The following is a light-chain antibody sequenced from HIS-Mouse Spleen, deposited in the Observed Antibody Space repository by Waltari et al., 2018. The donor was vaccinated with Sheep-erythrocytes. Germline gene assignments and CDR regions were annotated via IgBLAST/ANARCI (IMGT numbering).Light chain of an antibody. CDR1: SRDVGGSNY. Sequence: QSALTQPRSVSGSPGPSVTISCTGTSRDVGGSNYVPWYQQHPGKAPKLMIYDVSKRPSGVPDRFSGSKSGNTASLTISGLQAEDEADYYCCSYAGSYNHVFATGTKVTVL. CDR2: DVS. J-gene: IGLJ1*01. V-gene: IGLV2-11*01. CDR3: CSYAGSYNHV.